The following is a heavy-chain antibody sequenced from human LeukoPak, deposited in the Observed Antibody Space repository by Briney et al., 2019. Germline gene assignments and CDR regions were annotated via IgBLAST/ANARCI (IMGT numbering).Heavy chain of an antibody. CDR1: GFSLSTSGMC. Sequence: SGPTLVKPTQTLTLTCTFSGFSLSTSGMCVSWIRQPPGKALEWLAHIDWDDDKYYSTSLKTRLTISKDTSKNQVVLTMTNMDPVDTATYYCARIVSVGSPGGPPPGGHYYYYGMDVWGKGTTVTVSS. CDR3: ARIVSVGSPGGPPPGGHYYYYGMDV. V-gene: IGHV2-70*01. J-gene: IGHJ6*04. D-gene: IGHD2-15*01. CDR2: IDWDDDK.